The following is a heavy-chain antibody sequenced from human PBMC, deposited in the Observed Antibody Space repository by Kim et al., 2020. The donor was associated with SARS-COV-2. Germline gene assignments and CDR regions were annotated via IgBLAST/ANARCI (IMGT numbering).Heavy chain of an antibody. CDR3: ARSAGPYDYYFDY. Sequence: YSAAFHGQVTISADKSTTTAYLQWSSLKASDTAMYYCARSAGPYDYYFDYWGQGTLVTVSS. V-gene: IGHV5-51*01. D-gene: IGHD3-16*01. J-gene: IGHJ4*02.